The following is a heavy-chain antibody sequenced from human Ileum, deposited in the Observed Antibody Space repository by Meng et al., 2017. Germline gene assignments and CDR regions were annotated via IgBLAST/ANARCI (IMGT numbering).Heavy chain of an antibody. D-gene: IGHD1-26*01. CDR3: AREWSGSYRHFDY. J-gene: IGHJ4*02. CDR2: IHHSGST. Sequence: QVQLQESGPGLLKPSGTLSLTCAVSGGSISTSDWWSWVRQPPGKGLEWIGEIHHSGSTYYNPSLKSRVTISVDKSKNQFSLKLNSVTAADTAVYYCAREWSGSYRHFDYWGQGTLVTVSS. V-gene: IGHV4-4*02. CDR1: GGSISTSDW.